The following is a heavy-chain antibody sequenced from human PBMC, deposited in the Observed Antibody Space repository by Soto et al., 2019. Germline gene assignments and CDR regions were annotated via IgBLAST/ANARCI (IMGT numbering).Heavy chain of an antibody. D-gene: IGHD3-3*01. CDR3: ARDDFWSGYANLNWFDP. V-gene: IGHV3-7*01. CDR2: IKQDGSDK. CDR1: GFTFSRYW. J-gene: IGHJ5*02. Sequence: GGSLRLSCAASGFTFSRYWMSWVRQAPGKGLEWLANIKQDGSDKYYVDSVKGRFTISRDNAKNSLYLQMNSLRAEDTAVYYCARDDFWSGYANLNWFDPWGQGTLVTVSS.